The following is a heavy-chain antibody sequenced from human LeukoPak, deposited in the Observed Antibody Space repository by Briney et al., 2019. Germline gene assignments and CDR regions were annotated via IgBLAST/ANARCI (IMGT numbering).Heavy chain of an antibody. V-gene: IGHV3-21*01. CDR2: IDSSSSSK. J-gene: IGHJ4*02. CDR1: GFNFNTET. D-gene: IGHD2-21*02. CDR3: LRGDRRDF. Sequence: GGSLRLSRAASGFNFNTETMNWVRQAPGKGLEWLSSIDSSSSSKFYAHSVRGRFIISRDNARKSLYLQMNSVTAEDTAVYFCLRGDRRDFWGQGTLLVVSS.